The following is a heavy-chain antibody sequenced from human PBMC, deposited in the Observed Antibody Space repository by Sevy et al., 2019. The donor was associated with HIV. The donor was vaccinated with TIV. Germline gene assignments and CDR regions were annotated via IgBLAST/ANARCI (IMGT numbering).Heavy chain of an antibody. J-gene: IGHJ4*02. CDR3: AREGCTRPHDY. D-gene: IGHD2-8*01. Sequence: GGCLRLSCAASGFAFYDYSMSWIRQAPGKGLEWLATLSFGCGKINYADSVKGRFTISRDNSKNSFYLQMDNLRVEDTALYYCAREGCTRPHDYWGQGTRVTVSS. V-gene: IGHV3-23*01. CDR1: GFAFYDYS. CDR2: LSFGCGKI.